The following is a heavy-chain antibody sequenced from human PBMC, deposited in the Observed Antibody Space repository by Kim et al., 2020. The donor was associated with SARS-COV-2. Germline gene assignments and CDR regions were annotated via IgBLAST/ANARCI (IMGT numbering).Heavy chain of an antibody. CDR2: ISGSGDST. CDR1: GFTFSSYA. J-gene: IGHJ3*02. D-gene: IGHD5-18*01. V-gene: IGHV3-23*01. CDR3: VKPGLQLWDQNAFDI. Sequence: GGSLRLSCAASGFTFSSYAMSWVRQAPGKGLEWVSGISGSGDSTYYADSVKGRFTISRDNSKNTLFLQMNSLRAEDTAVYYCVKPGLQLWDQNAFDIWGQGTMVTVSS.